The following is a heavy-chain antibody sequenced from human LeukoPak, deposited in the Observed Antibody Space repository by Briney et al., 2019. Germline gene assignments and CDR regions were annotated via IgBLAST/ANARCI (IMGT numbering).Heavy chain of an antibody. CDR1: GFAVSTNY. CDR2: IYSGDNT. V-gene: IGHV3-53*01. J-gene: IGHJ4*02. Sequence: PGGSLRLSCAASGFAVSTNYMSWVRQAPGKGLEWVSVIYSGDNTYYSDSVKGRFTIPRDNSKNTLYLQMNSLRAEDTAVYYCARDHGRGYCSSTSCYPGVDYWGQGTLVTVSS. D-gene: IGHD2-2*01. CDR3: ARDHGRGYCSSTSCYPGVDY.